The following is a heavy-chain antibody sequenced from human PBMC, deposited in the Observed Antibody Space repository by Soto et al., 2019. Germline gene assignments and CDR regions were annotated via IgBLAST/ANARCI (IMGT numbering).Heavy chain of an antibody. J-gene: IGHJ6*03. V-gene: IGHV3-33*01. Sequence: GGSLRLSCAASGFTFSSYGMHWVRQAPGKGLEWVAVIWYDGSNKYYADSVKGRFTITRDNSKNTLYLQMNSLRAEDTAVYYCARTFTREEYYYYYYLDVWGKGTTVTVSS. CDR3: ARTFTREEYYYYYYLDV. CDR2: IWYDGSNK. CDR1: GFTFSSYG. D-gene: IGHD3-10*01.